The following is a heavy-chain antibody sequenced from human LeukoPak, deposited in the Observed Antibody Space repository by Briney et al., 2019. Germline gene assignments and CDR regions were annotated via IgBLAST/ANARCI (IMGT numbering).Heavy chain of an antibody. CDR1: GFTFDDYA. CDR3: AKAIALSISDAFDI. D-gene: IGHD2-2*01. V-gene: IGHV3-9*03. CDR2: ISWNSGSI. J-gene: IGHJ3*02. Sequence: GGSLRLSCAASGFTFDDYAMHWVRQAPGKGLEWVSGISWNSGSIGYADSVKGRLTISRDNAKNSLYLQMNSLRAEDMALYYCAKAIALSISDAFDIWGQGTMVTVSS.